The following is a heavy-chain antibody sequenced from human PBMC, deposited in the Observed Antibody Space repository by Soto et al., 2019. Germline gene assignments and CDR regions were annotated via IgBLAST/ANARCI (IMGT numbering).Heavy chain of an antibody. CDR1: GFTFTNYA. V-gene: IGHV3-23*01. CDR3: ARGTLRGYCSGGSCYSDWFDP. CDR2: VSDRGEKT. Sequence: GGSLRLSCAASGFTFTNYAMTWVRQAPGKGLEWVSSVSDRGEKTYYADSVKGRFAISRDNSKNTLYLQMDGLRGEDSAVYYCARGTLRGYCSGGSCYSDWFDPWGQGTLVTVSS. J-gene: IGHJ5*02. D-gene: IGHD2-15*01.